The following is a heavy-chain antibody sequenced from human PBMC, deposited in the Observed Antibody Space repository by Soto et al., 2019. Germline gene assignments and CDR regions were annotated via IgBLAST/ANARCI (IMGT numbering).Heavy chain of an antibody. J-gene: IGHJ4*01. D-gene: IGHD3-22*01. Sequence: PGGSLRLSCAASGFTFSSYAMHWVRQAPGKGLEWVAVISYDGSNKYYADSVKGRFTISRDNSKNTLYLQMNSLRAEDTAVYYCARDYYYDSSDDYWGHGTLVTVSS. CDR1: GFTFSSYA. CDR3: ARDYYYDSSDDY. V-gene: IGHV3-30-3*01. CDR2: ISYDGSNK.